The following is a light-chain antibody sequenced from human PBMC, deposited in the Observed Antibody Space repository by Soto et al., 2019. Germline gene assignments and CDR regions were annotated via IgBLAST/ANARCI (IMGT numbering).Light chain of an antibody. CDR3: QQYNNWPLT. J-gene: IGKJ4*01. V-gene: IGKV3D-11*02. CDR2: DTS. Sequence: EIVLTQSPATLSLSPGERATLSCRASQSVNNYLAWYPQKPGQAPRLLIYDTSDRETGIPARFSGSGAGTDFTRTISSLEPEDVAVYYCQQYNNWPLTFGGGTQVDIK. CDR1: QSVNNY.